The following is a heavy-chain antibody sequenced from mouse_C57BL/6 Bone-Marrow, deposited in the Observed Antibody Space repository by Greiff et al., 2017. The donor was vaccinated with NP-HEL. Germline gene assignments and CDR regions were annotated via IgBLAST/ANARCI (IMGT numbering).Heavy chain of an antibody. V-gene: IGHV5-4*01. J-gene: IGHJ3*01. Sequence: EVHLVESGGGLVKPGGSLKLSCAASGFTFSSYAMSWVRQTPEKRLEWVATISDGGSYTYYPDNVKGRFTISRDNAKNNLYLQMSHLKSEDTAMYYCARGLRLDFDYWGQGTLVTVSA. CDR1: GFTFSSYA. CDR3: ARGLRLDFDY. D-gene: IGHD1-1*01. CDR2: ISDGGSYT.